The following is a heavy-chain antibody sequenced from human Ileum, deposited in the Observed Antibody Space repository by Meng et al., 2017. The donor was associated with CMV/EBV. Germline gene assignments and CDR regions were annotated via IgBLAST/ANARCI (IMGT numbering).Heavy chain of an antibody. CDR2: INHSGST. D-gene: IGHD5-18*01. Sequence: SETLSLTCAVYGGSFSGYYWSWIRQPPGKGLEWIGEINHSGSTNYNPSLKSRVTISVDTSKNQFSLKLSSVTAADTAVYYSARVGRGYSYGGGRYYYYGMDVWGQGTTVTVSS. V-gene: IGHV4-34*01. J-gene: IGHJ6*02. CDR1: GGSFSGYY. CDR3: ARVGRGYSYGGGRYYYYGMDV.